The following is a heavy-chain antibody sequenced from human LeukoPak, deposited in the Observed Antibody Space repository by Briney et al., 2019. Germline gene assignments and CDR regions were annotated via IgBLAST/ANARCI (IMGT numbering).Heavy chain of an antibody. J-gene: IGHJ3*02. Sequence: GGSLRLSCAASGFTFSSYSMNWVRQAPGKGLEWVSSISSSSSYIYYADSVKGRFTISRDNAKHSLYLQMNSLRAEDTAVYYCASRSGSYSDAFDIWGQGTMVTVSS. CDR2: ISSSSSYI. D-gene: IGHD1-26*01. V-gene: IGHV3-21*01. CDR3: ASRSGSYSDAFDI. CDR1: GFTFSSYS.